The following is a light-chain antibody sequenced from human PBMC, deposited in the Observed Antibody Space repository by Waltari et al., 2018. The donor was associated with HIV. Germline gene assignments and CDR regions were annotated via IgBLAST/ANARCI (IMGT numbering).Light chain of an antibody. CDR1: SSDVGGYNL. Sequence: QSALTQPASVSGSPGQSITISCPGTSSDVGGYNLVSYYQQHPCKAPKLMIYEVSKRPSGVSNRFSGSKSGNTASLTISGLQAEDEADYYCCAYAGSTTYVIFGGGTKLTVL. V-gene: IGLV2-23*02. CDR2: EVS. J-gene: IGLJ2*01. CDR3: CAYAGSTTYVI.